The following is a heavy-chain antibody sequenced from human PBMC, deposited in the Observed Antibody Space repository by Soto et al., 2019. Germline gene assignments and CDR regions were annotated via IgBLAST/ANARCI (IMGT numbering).Heavy chain of an antibody. J-gene: IGHJ6*02. V-gene: IGHV4-39*01. CDR3: APLSVSLSGPYGIHV. CDR2: MLYSGLT. D-gene: IGHD2-15*01. Sequence: SETLSLTCSLSGASITSTTYFWAWIRQPPGKGLEWVGSMLYSGLTYYNPSLKSRVTLSVDTSKNQFSVRLNSVTASDTAVYYCAPLSVSLSGPYGIHVWGQGTTVTVSS. CDR1: GASITSTTYF.